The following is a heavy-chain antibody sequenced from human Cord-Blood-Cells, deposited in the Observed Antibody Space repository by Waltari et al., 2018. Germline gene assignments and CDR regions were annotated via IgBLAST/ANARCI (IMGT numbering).Heavy chain of an antibody. CDR3: TTTIYCSSTSCYKWFDY. J-gene: IGHJ4*02. D-gene: IGHD2-2*02. Sequence: EVQLVESGGGLVKPGGSLRLSCAASGFTFSNAWMSWVRQAPGKGLEWVGRIKRKTDGGTTDYAAPVKGRFTISRDDSKNTLYLQMNSLKTEDTAVYYCTTTIYCSSTSCYKWFDYWGQGTLVTVSS. CDR2: IKRKTDGGTT. V-gene: IGHV3-15*01. CDR1: GFTFSNAW.